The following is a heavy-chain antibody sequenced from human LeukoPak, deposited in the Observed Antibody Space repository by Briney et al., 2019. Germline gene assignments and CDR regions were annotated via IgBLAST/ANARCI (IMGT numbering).Heavy chain of an antibody. Sequence: ASVKVSCKASGYTFTSYGISWVRQAPGQGLEWMGWISAYNGNTNYAQKLQGRVTMTTDTSTSTAYMEMRRLRSDDTAVYYCARDRRYSSSWYVRHYYYYYGMDVWGQGTTVTVSS. CDR1: GYTFTSYG. J-gene: IGHJ6*02. V-gene: IGHV1-18*01. CDR3: ARDRRYSSSWYVRHYYYYYGMDV. CDR2: ISAYNGNT. D-gene: IGHD6-13*01.